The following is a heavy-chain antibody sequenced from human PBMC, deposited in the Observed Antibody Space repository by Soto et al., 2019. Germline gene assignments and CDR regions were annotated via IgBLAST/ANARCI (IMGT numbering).Heavy chain of an antibody. CDR3: AGDPNTAMAYGDFDY. D-gene: IGHD5-18*01. V-gene: IGHV1-3*01. CDR1: GYTFTSYA. Sequence: QVQLVQSGAEVKKPGASVKVSCKASGYTFTSYAMHWVRQAPGQRLEWMGWINAGNGNTKYSQKFQGRVTITRDTSGSTAYMELSSLRSEDTAVLYCAGDPNTAMAYGDFDYWGQGTLVTVSS. CDR2: INAGNGNT. J-gene: IGHJ4*02.